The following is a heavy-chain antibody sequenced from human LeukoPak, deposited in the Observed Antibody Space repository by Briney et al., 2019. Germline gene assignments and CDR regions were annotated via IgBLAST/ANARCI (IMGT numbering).Heavy chain of an antibody. J-gene: IGHJ4*02. CDR1: RFTFDDYA. CDR3: ARDGATGGYFDY. D-gene: IGHD7-27*01. V-gene: IGHV3-9*01. CDR2: ISWNSGSI. Sequence: LPGRSLRLSCAASRFTFDDYAMHWVRQAPGKGLEWVSGISWNSGSIGYADSVKGRFTISRDNAKNSLYLQMNSLRAEDTAVYYCARDGATGGYFDYWGQGTLVTVSS.